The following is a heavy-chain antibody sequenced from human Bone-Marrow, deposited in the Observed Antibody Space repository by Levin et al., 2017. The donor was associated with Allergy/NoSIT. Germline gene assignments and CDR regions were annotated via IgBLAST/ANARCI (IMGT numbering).Heavy chain of an antibody. J-gene: IGHJ5*02. CDR2: ITDRGTA. CDR1: GFTVTTYG. D-gene: IGHD6-19*01. CDR3: AQCRAYGTGLCNCFDP. Sequence: GESLKISCAASGFTVTTYGMSWVRQAPGKGLEWVSSITDRGTAHYKDSVRGRFTISRDNSKNTLFLQMNSLRAEDTAIYYCAQCRAYGTGLCNCFDPWGQGTLVTVPS. V-gene: IGHV3-23*01.